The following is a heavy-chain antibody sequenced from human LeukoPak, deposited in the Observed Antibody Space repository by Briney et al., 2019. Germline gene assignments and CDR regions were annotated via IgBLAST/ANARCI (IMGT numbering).Heavy chain of an antibody. CDR2: IYYGGST. V-gene: IGHV4-39*01. Sequence: PSEALSLTCTVSGGSISSSSYYWGWIRQPPGKGLEWIGSIYYGGSTYYNPSLKSRVTISVDTSKNQFSLKLSSVTAADTAVYYCARGPSYYDFWSGYYPFDPWGQGTLVTVSS. CDR3: ARGPSYYDFWSGYYPFDP. D-gene: IGHD3-3*01. CDR1: GGSISSSSYY. J-gene: IGHJ5*02.